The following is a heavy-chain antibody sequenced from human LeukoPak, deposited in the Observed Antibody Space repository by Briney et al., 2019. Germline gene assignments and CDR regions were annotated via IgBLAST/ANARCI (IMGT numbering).Heavy chain of an antibody. V-gene: IGHV3-7*01. CDR2: IKQDGSEK. Sequence: GGSLRLSCAASGFTFSSYWMSWVRQAPGKGLEWVANIKQDGSEKYYVDSVKGRFTISRDNAKNSLYLQMNSLRAEDTAVYYCASVDYDFWSGYAGKFDYWGQGTLVTVSS. CDR3: ASVDYDFWSGYAGKFDY. CDR1: GFTFSSYW. D-gene: IGHD3-3*01. J-gene: IGHJ4*02.